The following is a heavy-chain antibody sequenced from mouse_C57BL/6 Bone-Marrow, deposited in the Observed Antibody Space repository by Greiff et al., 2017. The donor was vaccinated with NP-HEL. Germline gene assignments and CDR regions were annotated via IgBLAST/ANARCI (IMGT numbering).Heavy chain of an antibody. CDR1: GYTFTSYW. V-gene: IGHV1-64*01. CDR3: ARFNGYDRDYYAMDY. Sequence: QVQLQQPGAELVKPGASVKLSCKASGYTFTSYWMHWVKQRPGQGLEWIGMIHPNSGSTNYNEKFKSKATLTVDKSSSTAYMQLSSLTSEDSAVYDCARFNGYDRDYYAMDYWGQGTSVTVSS. J-gene: IGHJ4*01. D-gene: IGHD2-2*01. CDR2: IHPNSGST.